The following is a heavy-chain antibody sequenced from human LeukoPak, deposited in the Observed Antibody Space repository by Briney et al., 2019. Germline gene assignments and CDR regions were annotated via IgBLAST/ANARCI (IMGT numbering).Heavy chain of an antibody. J-gene: IGHJ3*02. Sequence: PGGSLRLSCAASGFTFSSYSMNWVRQAPGKGLEWVSYISSSSSTIYYADSVKGRFTISRDNAKNSLYLQMNSLRAEDTAVYYCASLLGYSGYDEDAFDIWGQGTMVTVSS. CDR1: GFTFSSYS. V-gene: IGHV3-48*04. D-gene: IGHD5-12*01. CDR2: ISSSSSTI. CDR3: ASLLGYSGYDEDAFDI.